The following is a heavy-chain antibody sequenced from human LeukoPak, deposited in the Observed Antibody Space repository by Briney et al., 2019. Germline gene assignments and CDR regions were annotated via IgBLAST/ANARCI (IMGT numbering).Heavy chain of an antibody. CDR2: TSGAGGTT. CDR1: GFTFSTFD. V-gene: IGHV3-23*01. D-gene: IGHD3-22*01. J-gene: IGHJ4*02. Sequence: GGSLRLSCAASGFTFSTFDMSWVRQAPGKGLQWVSTTSGAGGTTLFADSVKGRFSISGDNSNNKVFLQMNSLRVEDTAVYYCAKASDFDSSGFPIDVFDFWGQGLLVSVAS. CDR3: AKASDFDSSGFPIDVFDF.